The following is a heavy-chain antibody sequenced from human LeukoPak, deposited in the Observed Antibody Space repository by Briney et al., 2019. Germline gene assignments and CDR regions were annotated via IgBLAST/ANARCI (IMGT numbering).Heavy chain of an antibody. CDR1: GGTFSSYA. V-gene: IGHV1-69*05. D-gene: IGHD1-26*01. CDR2: IIPIFGTA. J-gene: IGHJ4*02. Sequence: GASVKVSCKASGGTFSSYAISWVRQAPGQGLEWMAVIIPIFGTANYAQTFQGRVTITTDESTSTAYMELSSLRSEDTAVYYCARDFASGSYYFDYWGQGTLVTVSS. CDR3: ARDFASGSYYFDY.